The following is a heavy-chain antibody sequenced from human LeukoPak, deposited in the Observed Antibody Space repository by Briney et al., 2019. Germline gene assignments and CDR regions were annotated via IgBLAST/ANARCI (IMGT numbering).Heavy chain of an antibody. CDR2: TYYTSKWYN. D-gene: IGHD7-27*01. J-gene: IGHJ6*02. CDR3: AREAGDPLIYYYYYGMDV. Sequence: PSQTLSLTCAISGDSVSSNSAAWNWIRQSPSRGLEWLGRTYYTSKWYNDYAVSVKSRITINPDTSKNQFSLQLNSVTPEDTAVYYCAREAGDPLIYYYYYGMDVWGQGTTVTVSS. CDR1: GDSVSSNSAA. V-gene: IGHV6-1*01.